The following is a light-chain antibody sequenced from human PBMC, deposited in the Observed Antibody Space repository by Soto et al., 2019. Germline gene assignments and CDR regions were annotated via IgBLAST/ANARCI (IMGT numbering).Light chain of an antibody. CDR3: HQYHSSPWT. Sequence: VMTQSPDSLAVSLGERATINCKSSQSVLYSYNNKNYLAWYQQKPGQPPKLLIYWASTRDSGVPDRFGGSGSGTEFTLTISSLQAEDVAVYFCHQYHSSPWTFGQGTKVEIK. J-gene: IGKJ1*01. CDR1: QSVLYSYNNKNY. CDR2: WAS. V-gene: IGKV4-1*01.